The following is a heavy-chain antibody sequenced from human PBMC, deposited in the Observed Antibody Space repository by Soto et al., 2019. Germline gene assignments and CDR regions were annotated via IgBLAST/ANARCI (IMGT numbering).Heavy chain of an antibody. Sequence: GGSLRLSCSASEFIVSSNYMNWVRQAPGKGLECVSTIYGSGSTYYADSVKGRFTISRDNSKNTLYLQMNSLRSDDTAVYYCASGGVYDFWSGYRLPDYWGQGTLVTVSS. D-gene: IGHD3-3*01. CDR1: EFIVSSNY. J-gene: IGHJ4*02. V-gene: IGHV3-53*05. CDR3: ASGGVYDFWSGYRLPDY. CDR2: IYGSGST.